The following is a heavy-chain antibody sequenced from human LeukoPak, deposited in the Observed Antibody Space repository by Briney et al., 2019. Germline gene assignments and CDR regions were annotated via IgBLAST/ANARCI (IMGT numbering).Heavy chain of an antibody. CDR1: GFTFSSYA. CDR3: ARMGGNMN. CDR2: ISYDGSNK. Sequence: PGGSLRLSCAASGFTFSSYAMHWVRQAPGKGLEWVAVISYDGSNKYYADSVKGRFTISRDNSKNTLYLQMNSLRAEDTAVYYCARMGGNMNWGQETLVTVSS. J-gene: IGHJ4*02. V-gene: IGHV3-30-3*01. D-gene: IGHD1-26*01.